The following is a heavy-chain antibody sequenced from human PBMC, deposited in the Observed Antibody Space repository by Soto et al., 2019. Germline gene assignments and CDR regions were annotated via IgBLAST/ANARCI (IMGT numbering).Heavy chain of an antibody. Sequence: TLSLSCTVSGVSVNSDSYYWSWIRQPPGKGLEWIGYIYYTGSTTYNPSLKSRVTISLDTSRNHFSLSLSSVTAADTAVFYCAREFSNSPEAFDFWGRGTLVTVSS. D-gene: IGHD6-6*01. V-gene: IGHV4-61*03. CDR2: IYYTGST. J-gene: IGHJ4*02. CDR3: AREFSNSPEAFDF. CDR1: GVSVNSDSYY.